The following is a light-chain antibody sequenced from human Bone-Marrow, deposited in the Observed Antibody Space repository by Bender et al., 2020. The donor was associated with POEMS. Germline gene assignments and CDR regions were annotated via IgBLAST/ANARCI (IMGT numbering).Light chain of an antibody. Sequence: QSALTQPPSASGSLGQSVTISCTGTSSDVGGYNFVSWYQQHPGKAPKLMIYEVSKRPSGVSNRFSGSKSANTTSLTISGLQAEDEADYYCWSYASSSWVFGGGTKLTVL. CDR3: WSYASSSWV. V-gene: IGLV2-23*02. CDR2: EVS. J-gene: IGLJ3*02. CDR1: SSDVGGYNF.